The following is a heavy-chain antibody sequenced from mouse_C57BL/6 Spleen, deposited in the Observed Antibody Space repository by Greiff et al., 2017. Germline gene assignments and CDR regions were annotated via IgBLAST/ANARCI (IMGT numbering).Heavy chain of an antibody. J-gene: IGHJ4*01. Sequence: VQLQQPGAELVKPGASVKMSCKASGYTFTSYWITWVKQRPGQGLEWIGDIYPGSGSTNYNEKFKSKATLTVDTSFSTAYMQLSSLTSEDSAVYYCARFSSFLYAMDYWGQGTSVTVSS. D-gene: IGHD1-1*01. CDR2: IYPGSGST. V-gene: IGHV1-55*01. CDR3: ARFSSFLYAMDY. CDR1: GYTFTSYW.